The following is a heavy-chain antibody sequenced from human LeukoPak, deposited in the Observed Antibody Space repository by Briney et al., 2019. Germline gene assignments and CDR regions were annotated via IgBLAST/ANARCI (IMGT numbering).Heavy chain of an antibody. V-gene: IGHV3-48*03. CDR3: ARVYSYGCFDF. D-gene: IGHD5-18*01. J-gene: IGHJ4*02. CDR1: GFTFSSYE. Sequence: GGSLRLSCAASGFTFSSYEMNWVRQAPGKGLECISCISSSGSTIYSADSVKGRFTISRDNAKNSLYLQMNSLRAEDTAVYYCARVYSYGCFDFWGQGTLVTVSS. CDR2: ISSSGSTI.